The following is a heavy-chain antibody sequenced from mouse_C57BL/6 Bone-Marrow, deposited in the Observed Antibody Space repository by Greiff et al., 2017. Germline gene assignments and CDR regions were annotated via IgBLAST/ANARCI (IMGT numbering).Heavy chain of an antibody. J-gene: IGHJ4*01. V-gene: IGHV1-7*01. CDR1: GYTFTSYW. Sequence: QVQLQQSGAELAKPGASVKLSCKASGYTFTSYWMHWVKQRPGQGLEWIGYINPSSGYTKYNQKFKDKATLTADKSSSTAYMQLSSLTYEDSAVYYCATLYGSSYGGAYYYAMDYWGQGTSVTVSS. CDR3: ATLYGSSYGGAYYYAMDY. CDR2: INPSSGYT. D-gene: IGHD1-1*01.